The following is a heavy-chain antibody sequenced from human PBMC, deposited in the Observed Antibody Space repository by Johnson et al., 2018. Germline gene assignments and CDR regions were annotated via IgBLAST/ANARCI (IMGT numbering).Heavy chain of an antibody. Sequence: QVQLVQSGAEVKKPGSSVKVSCKASGGTFTSYDIKWVRQATGQGLEWMGWMNPNSGNTGYAHKFQGRVTMTRNTSIRTAYMELSSLSYEDKAVYYCARVIWDYYGSGSYYYYYMDVWGKGTTVTVSS. V-gene: IGHV1-8*01. CDR2: MNPNSGNT. CDR3: ARVIWDYYGSGSYYYYYMDV. D-gene: IGHD3-10*01. J-gene: IGHJ6*03. CDR1: GGTFTSYD.